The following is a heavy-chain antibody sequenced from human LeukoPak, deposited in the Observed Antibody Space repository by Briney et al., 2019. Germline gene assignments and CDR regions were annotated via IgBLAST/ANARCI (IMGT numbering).Heavy chain of an antibody. J-gene: IGHJ4*02. Sequence: GGSLRLSCAASGFSFSSFWMHWVRQVPGKGLVWVSGINSDGTTTGYADSVKGRFTISRDNSKNTLYLQMNSLRAEDTAVYYCAKDRGLFYYDMTYDYWGQGTLVTVSS. CDR1: GFSFSSFW. CDR3: AKDRGLFYYDMTYDY. V-gene: IGHV3-74*01. CDR2: INSDGTTT. D-gene: IGHD3-22*01.